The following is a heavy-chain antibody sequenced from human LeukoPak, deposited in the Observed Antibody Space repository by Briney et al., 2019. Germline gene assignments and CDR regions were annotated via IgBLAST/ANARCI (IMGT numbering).Heavy chain of an antibody. V-gene: IGHV3-74*01. J-gene: IGHJ4*02. Sequence: PGGSLRLSCGASGFTFSSYWMHWVRQAPGKGLVWVSRINSDGSSTSYADSVKGRFTVSRDNAKNTLYLQMNSLRAEDTAVYYCARVIDGSGSYYNPGRFHFDYWGQGTLVTVSS. CDR2: INSDGSST. CDR1: GFTFSSYW. D-gene: IGHD3-10*01. CDR3: ARVIDGSGSYYNPGRFHFDY.